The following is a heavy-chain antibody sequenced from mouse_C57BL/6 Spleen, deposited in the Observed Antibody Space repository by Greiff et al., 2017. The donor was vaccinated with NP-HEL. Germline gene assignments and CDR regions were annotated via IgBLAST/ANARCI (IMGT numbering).Heavy chain of an antibody. J-gene: IGHJ1*03. V-gene: IGHV1-42*01. CDR1: GYSFTGYY. CDR3: ARFSPDYFDV. CDR2: INPSTGGT. Sequence: VQLQQSGPELVKPGASVKISCKASGYSFTGYYMNWVKQSPEKSLEWIGEINPSTGGTTYNQKFKAKATLTVDKSSSTAYMQLKSLTSEDSAVSYCARFSPDYFDVWGTGTTVTVAS.